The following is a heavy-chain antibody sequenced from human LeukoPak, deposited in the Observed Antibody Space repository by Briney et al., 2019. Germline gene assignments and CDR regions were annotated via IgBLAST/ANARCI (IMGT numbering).Heavy chain of an antibody. CDR1: GYNFDRYG. CDR3: ARDLEHCRNIICSNSAY. D-gene: IGHD2-2*01. Sequence: ASVKVSCKGSGYNFDRYGVNWVRQAPGQGLEWVGWISTYNSNTFYAQKFEGGVTMTTDTSTNTVYMDLRSLRSDDTAVYYCARDLEHCRNIICSNSAYWGQGTLVTVSS. V-gene: IGHV1-18*04. J-gene: IGHJ4*02. CDR2: ISTYNSNT.